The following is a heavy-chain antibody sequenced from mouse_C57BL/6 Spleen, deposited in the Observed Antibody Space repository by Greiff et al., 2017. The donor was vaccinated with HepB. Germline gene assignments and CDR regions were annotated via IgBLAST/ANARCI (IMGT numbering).Heavy chain of an antibody. CDR3: AREGNDYFWYFDV. CDR2: INPSNGGT. D-gene: IGHD2-4*01. Sequence: QVQLQQPGTELVKPGASVKLSCKASGYTFTSYWMHWVKQRPGQGLEWIGNINPSNGGTNYNEKFKSKTTLTVDKSSSTAYMQLSSLTSEDSAVYYCAREGNDYFWYFDVWGTGTTVTVSS. V-gene: IGHV1-53*01. CDR1: GYTFTSYW. J-gene: IGHJ1*03.